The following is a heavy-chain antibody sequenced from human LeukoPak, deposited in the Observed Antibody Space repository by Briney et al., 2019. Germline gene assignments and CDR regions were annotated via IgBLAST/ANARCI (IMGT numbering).Heavy chain of an antibody. Sequence: GESLKISCKASGYSFTTYWIGWVRQMPGKGLEWMGIIYPADSTAHYSPSFQGQVTISADKSINTAYLQWTSLKASDTAMYYCARQLTTLRGFDIWGQGTMVTASS. CDR3: ARQLTTLRGFDI. J-gene: IGHJ3*02. D-gene: IGHD4-11*01. CDR2: IYPADSTA. V-gene: IGHV5-51*01. CDR1: GYSFTTYW.